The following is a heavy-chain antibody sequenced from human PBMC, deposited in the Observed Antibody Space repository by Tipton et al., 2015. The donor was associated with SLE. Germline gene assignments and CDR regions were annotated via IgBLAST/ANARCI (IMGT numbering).Heavy chain of an antibody. D-gene: IGHD1-26*01. CDR1: GGSISSHY. V-gene: IGHV4-59*11. CDR3: ARGRTSLL. CDR2: SYYSGST. J-gene: IGHJ4*02. Sequence: PGLVKPSDTLSLTCTVSGGSISSHYWSWIRQPPGKGLEWIGYSYYSGSTNYNSSRKSRVTMSVDTSKRQFSLNLSSVTAADTAVYYCARGRTSLLWGQGTLVTVSS.